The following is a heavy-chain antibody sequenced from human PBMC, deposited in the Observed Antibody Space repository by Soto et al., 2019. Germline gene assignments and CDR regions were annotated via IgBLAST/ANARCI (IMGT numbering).Heavy chain of an antibody. D-gene: IGHD1-20*01. V-gene: IGHV3-23*01. CDR3: AKDAVPYNKRHDGFDI. J-gene: IGHJ3*02. CDR2: IGGTGGSP. Sequence: GGSLRLSCAASGFTFSNYAMYWVRQAPGKGLECASHIGGTGGSPQYTDSVKGRFTISRDNSKNTLYLQMNSLRVEDTAVYYCAKDAVPYNKRHDGFDIWGQGTMVTVSS. CDR1: GFTFSNYA.